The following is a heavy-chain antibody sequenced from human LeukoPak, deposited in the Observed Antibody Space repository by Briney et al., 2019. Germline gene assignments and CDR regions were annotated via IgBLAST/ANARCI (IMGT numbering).Heavy chain of an antibody. CDR2: IKQDGSEK. Sequence: GGSRRLSCAASGFTFSSYWMSWVRQAPGKGLEWVANIKQDGSEKYYVDSVKGRFTISRDNAKNSLYLHMNSLRTEDTAVYYCARDRAGRYSSGWYEDYWGQGTLVTVSS. CDR1: GFTFSSYW. J-gene: IGHJ4*02. CDR3: ARDRAGRYSSGWYEDY. D-gene: IGHD6-19*01. V-gene: IGHV3-7*01.